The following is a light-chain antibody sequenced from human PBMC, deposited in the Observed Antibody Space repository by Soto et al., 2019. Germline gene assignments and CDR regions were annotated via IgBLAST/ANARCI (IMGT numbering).Light chain of an antibody. V-gene: IGKV1-27*01. CDR1: QGLTDY. J-gene: IGKJ1*01. CDR3: QKYNSAPKT. CDR2: AAS. Sequence: DIQMTQSPSSLSASVVDRVTITCRASQGLTDYLAWYQQKPGKVPKLLIYAASTLQSGVPSRFSGSGSGTDFSLTISSLQPEDVATYYCQKYNSAPKTFGRGTKVDI.